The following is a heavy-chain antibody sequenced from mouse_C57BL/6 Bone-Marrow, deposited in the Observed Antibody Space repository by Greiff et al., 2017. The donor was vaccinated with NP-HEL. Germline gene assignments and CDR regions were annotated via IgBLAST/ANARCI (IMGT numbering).Heavy chain of an antibody. D-gene: IGHD2-1*01. J-gene: IGHJ3*01. V-gene: IGHV1-54*01. CDR1: GYAFTNYL. Sequence: VQLQQSGAELVRPGTSVKVSCKASGYAFTNYLIEWVKQRPGQGLEWIGVINPGSGGTNYNEKFKGKATLTADKSSSTAYMQLSSLTSEDSAVYCCARSGNFPWFAYWGQGTLVTVSA. CDR3: ARSGNFPWFAY. CDR2: INPGSGGT.